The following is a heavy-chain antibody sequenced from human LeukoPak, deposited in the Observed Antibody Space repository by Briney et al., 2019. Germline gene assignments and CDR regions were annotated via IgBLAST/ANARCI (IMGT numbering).Heavy chain of an antibody. Sequence: SETLSLTCSVSGGSITGYYWSWIRQPPGKGLEWIGYIYYSGSTNYNPSLKSRVTISVDTSKNQFSLKLSSVTAADTAVYYCARANWFDPWGQGTLVTVSS. CDR2: IYYSGST. CDR1: GGSITGYY. CDR3: ARANWFDP. J-gene: IGHJ5*02. V-gene: IGHV4-59*01.